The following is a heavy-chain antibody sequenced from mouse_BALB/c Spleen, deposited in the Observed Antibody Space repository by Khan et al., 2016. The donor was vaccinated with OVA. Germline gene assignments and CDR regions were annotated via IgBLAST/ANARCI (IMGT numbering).Heavy chain of an antibody. Sequence: EVELVESGGGLVKPGGSLKLSCEVSGFAFNSYDMSWVRQTLEKRLVWVATIINTGTYTYYPDSVKGRFTISRDTARNTLYLQMSSLRSEDTALYYCTRTSYYDNPWFTYWGQGTLVTVSA. V-gene: IGHV5-9*02. CDR2: IINTGTYT. D-gene: IGHD2-10*01. CDR3: TRTSYYDNPWFTY. CDR1: GFAFNSYD. J-gene: IGHJ3*01.